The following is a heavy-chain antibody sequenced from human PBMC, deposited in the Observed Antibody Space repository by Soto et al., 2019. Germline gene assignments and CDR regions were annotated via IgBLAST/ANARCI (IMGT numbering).Heavy chain of an antibody. V-gene: IGHV4-34*01. J-gene: IGHJ4*02. CDR3: ARGFYSTEGGENYFDY. CDR1: GGSFRGYY. D-gene: IGHD3-10*01. Sequence: SETLSLTCAVYGGSFRGYYRSWIRQPPGKGLEWIGEINHSGSTNYNPSLKSRVTISVDTSKNQFSLKLSSVTAADTAVYYCARGFYSTEGGENYFDYWGQGTLVTVSS. CDR2: INHSGST.